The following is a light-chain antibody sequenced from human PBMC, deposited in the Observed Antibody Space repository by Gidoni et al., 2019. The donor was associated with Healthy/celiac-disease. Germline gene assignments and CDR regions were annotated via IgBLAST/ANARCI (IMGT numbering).Light chain of an antibody. V-gene: IGKV3-20*01. J-gene: IGKJ2*01. CDR1: QSGSSSY. Sequence: ESVLTQSPGTLSLSPGERATLSCRASQSGSSSYLAWYQQKPGQAPRLLIYGASSRATGIPDRFSGSGSGTDFTLTISRLEPEDFAVYYCQQYGSSPYTFXQXTKLEIK. CDR2: GAS. CDR3: QQYGSSPYT.